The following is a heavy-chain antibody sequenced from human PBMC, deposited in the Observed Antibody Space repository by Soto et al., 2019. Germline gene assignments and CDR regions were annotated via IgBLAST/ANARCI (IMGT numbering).Heavy chain of an antibody. CDR3: ARAGDRVVVITYFDY. CDR2: ISYDGSNK. V-gene: IGHV3-30-3*01. D-gene: IGHD3-22*01. Sequence: QVQLVESGGGVVQPGRSLRLSCAASGFTFSSYAMHWVRQAPGKGLEWVAVISYDGSNKYYADSVKGRFTISRDNSKNTLYLQMNSLTAEDTAVYYCARAGDRVVVITYFDYWGQGTLVTVSS. CDR1: GFTFSSYA. J-gene: IGHJ4*02.